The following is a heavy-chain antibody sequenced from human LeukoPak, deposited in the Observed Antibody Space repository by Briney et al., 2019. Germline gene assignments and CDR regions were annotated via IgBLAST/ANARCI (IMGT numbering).Heavy chain of an antibody. D-gene: IGHD1-1*01. CDR1: QFTFSSFN. CDR2: IYSSSSSI. CDR3: ARDGYNWDGYGWFDP. J-gene: IGHJ5*02. V-gene: IGHV3-48*01. Sequence: HAGGSLKLSCAHSQFTFSSFNMNWVRQPPGKGLEWISYIYSSSSSIFYADSVKGRFTISRDNARNSLYLQMDSLRAEDTAVSYCARDGYNWDGYGWFDPWGQGSLVTVSS.